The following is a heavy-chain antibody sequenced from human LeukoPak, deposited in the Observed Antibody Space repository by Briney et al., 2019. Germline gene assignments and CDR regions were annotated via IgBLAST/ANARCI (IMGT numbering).Heavy chain of an antibody. V-gene: IGHV3-73*01. D-gene: IGHD4-17*01. CDR1: GFTFSGSA. J-gene: IGHJ3*02. Sequence: GGSLRLSCAASGFTFSGSATHWVRQASGKGLEWFGRIRSKANSYATAYAASVKGRFTISRDDSKNKAYLQMNSLKTEETAVYYCTRLALYGDYRDAFDIWGQGTMVTVSS. CDR3: TRLALYGDYRDAFDI. CDR2: IRSKANSYAT.